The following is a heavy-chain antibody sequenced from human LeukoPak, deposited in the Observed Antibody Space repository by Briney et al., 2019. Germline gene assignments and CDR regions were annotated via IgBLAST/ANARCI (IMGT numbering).Heavy chain of an antibody. Sequence: GGSLRLSCAASGFTFSSYSMNWVRQAPGKGLEWVSYISSSSSTIYYADSVKGRFTISRDNAKNSLYLQMNSLRAEDTAVYYCARDAGGYGDYVPDYWGQGTLVTVSS. V-gene: IGHV3-48*01. CDR1: GFTFSSYS. CDR2: ISSSSSTI. J-gene: IGHJ4*02. D-gene: IGHD4-17*01. CDR3: ARDAGGYGDYVPDY.